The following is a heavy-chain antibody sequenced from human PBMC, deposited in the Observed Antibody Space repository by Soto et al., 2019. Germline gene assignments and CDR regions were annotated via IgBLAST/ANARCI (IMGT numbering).Heavy chain of an antibody. J-gene: IGHJ5*02. CDR3: ARDPGYSSGFSGVGWFDP. CDR1: GFTLSSYS. CDR2: ISSSSSTI. Sequence: EVQLVESGGGLVQPGGSLRLSCAASGFTLSSYSMNWVRQAPGKGLEWVSYISSSSSTIYYADSVKGRFTISRDNAKNSLYLHMNSLRAEDTAVYYCARDPGYSSGFSGVGWFDPWGQGTLVTVSS. V-gene: IGHV3-48*01. D-gene: IGHD6-19*01.